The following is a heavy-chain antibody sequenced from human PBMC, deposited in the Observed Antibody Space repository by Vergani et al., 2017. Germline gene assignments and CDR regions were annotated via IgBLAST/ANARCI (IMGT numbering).Heavy chain of an antibody. Sequence: QVQLQESGPGLVKPSQTLSLTCTVSGGSISSGDYYWSWIRQPPGKGLEWIGYIYYSGSTYYNPSLKSRVTISVDTSKNQFSRKLSSVTAADTAVYYCARGPYGDYRYYYYYGMDVWGQGTTVTVSS. V-gene: IGHV4-30-4*08. J-gene: IGHJ6*02. D-gene: IGHD4-17*01. CDR3: ARGPYGDYRYYYYYGMDV. CDR1: GGSISSGDYY. CDR2: IYYSGST.